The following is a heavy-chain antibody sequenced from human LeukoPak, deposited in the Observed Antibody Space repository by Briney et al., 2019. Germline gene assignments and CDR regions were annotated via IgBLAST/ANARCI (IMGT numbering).Heavy chain of an antibody. CDR3: AKDENYYDSSGYLTFDY. Sequence: PGGSLRLSCAASGFTFSSYGMSWVRQAPGKGLEWVAAISGSGGSTYYADSVKGRFTISRDNSKHTLYLQMNSLRAEDTAVYYCAKDENYYDSSGYLTFDYWGQGTLVTVSS. J-gene: IGHJ4*02. CDR2: ISGSGGST. D-gene: IGHD3-22*01. V-gene: IGHV3-23*01. CDR1: GFTFSSYG.